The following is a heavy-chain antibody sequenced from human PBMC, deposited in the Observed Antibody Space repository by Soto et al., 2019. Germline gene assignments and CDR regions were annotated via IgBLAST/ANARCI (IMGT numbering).Heavy chain of an antibody. V-gene: IGHV3-23*01. D-gene: IGHD6-13*01. CDR3: ATHTPLNYSSDAFDI. CDR2: ISGSGGST. CDR1: GFTFSSYA. Sequence: GGSLRLSCAASGFTFSSYAMSWVRQAPGKGLEWVSAISGSGGSTYYADSVKGRFTISRDNSKKTLYLQMKSLRAEDTDVYYCATHTPLNYSSDAFDIWGEGTMVTVSS. J-gene: IGHJ3*02.